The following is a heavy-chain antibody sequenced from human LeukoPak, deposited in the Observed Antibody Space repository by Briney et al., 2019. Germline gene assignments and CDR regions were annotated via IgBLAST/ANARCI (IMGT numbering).Heavy chain of an antibody. CDR3: ARRDYYDNSDDNYHSFEY. J-gene: IGHJ4*02. V-gene: IGHV4-34*01. D-gene: IGHD3-22*01. CDR2: INHSGST. CDR1: GGSFSGYY. Sequence: SETLSLTCAVYGGSFSGYYWSWIRQPPGKGLEWIGEINHSGSTNYNPSLKSRVTISVDTSKNQFSLKLSSVTAAGTAVYYCARRDYYDNSDDNYHSFEYWGQGTLVTVSS.